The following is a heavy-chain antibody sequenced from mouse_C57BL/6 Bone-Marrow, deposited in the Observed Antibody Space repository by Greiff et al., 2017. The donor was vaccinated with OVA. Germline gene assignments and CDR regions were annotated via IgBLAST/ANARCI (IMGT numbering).Heavy chain of an antibody. J-gene: IGHJ3*01. CDR2: VYPYNGGT. CDR1: GFTFTDYY. Sequence: EVKVVESGPVLVKPGPSVKISCKASGFTFTDYYMHWVKQSHGKSLEWIGLVYPYNGGTSYNQKFKGKATLTVDTSSSTAYMELNSLTSEDSAVYYCARSYYAWFAYWGQGTLVTVSA. D-gene: IGHD1-1*01. CDR3: ARSYYAWFAY. V-gene: IGHV1-36*01.